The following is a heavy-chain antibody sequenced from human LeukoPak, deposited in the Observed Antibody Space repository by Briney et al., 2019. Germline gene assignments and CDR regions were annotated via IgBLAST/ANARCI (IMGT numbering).Heavy chain of an antibody. J-gene: IGHJ6*03. CDR2: ITTSSTYT. CDR1: GFTFSSYG. V-gene: IGHV3-21*01. D-gene: IGHD1-26*01. CDR3: ARDPYSGTYGNTYYYYMDV. Sequence: GGSLRLSCAASGFTFSSYGMHWVRQTPGKGLEWISSITTSSTYTFYADSVKGRFTISRDNARNSLYLQMNSLRVEDTAVYYCARDPYSGTYGNTYYYYMDVWGKGTTVTISS.